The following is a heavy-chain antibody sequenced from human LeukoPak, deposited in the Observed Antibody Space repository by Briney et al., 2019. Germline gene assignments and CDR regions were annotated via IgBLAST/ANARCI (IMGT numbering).Heavy chain of an antibody. Sequence: GASVKVSCKASGYTFTGYYMHWVRQAPGQGLEWMGWINPNSGGTNYAQKFQGRVTMTRDTSISTAYMELSRLRSDDTAVYYCARDEGSGSYYVDYWGQGTPVTVSS. CDR1: GYTFTGYY. V-gene: IGHV1-2*02. D-gene: IGHD1-26*01. CDR3: ARDEGSGSYYVDY. J-gene: IGHJ4*02. CDR2: INPNSGGT.